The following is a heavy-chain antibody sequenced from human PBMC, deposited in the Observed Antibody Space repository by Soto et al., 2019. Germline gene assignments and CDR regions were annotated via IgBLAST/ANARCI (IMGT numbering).Heavy chain of an antibody. CDR1: GFTFSSYW. V-gene: IGHV3-7*05. D-gene: IGHD2-21*02. J-gene: IGHJ4*02. CDR3: ARDSSDIVVVTAVDY. Sequence: EVQLVESGGGLVQPGGSLRLSCAASGFTFSSYWMSWVRQAPGKGLEWVANIKQDGTKKYYVDSVKGRFTVSRDNAKHSLYLQMHSLRAEDTAVYYCARDSSDIVVVTAVDYWGQGTLVTVSS. CDR2: IKQDGTKK.